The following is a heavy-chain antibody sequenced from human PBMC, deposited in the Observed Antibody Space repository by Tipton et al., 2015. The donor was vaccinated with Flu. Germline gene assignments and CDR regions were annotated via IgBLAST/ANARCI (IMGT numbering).Heavy chain of an antibody. Sequence: TLSLTCAVSGDSISSDFYWAWIRQFPGKGLEWIGTVSRTGDTNYNPSLKSRVTITIDRSKNHFSLKIKSVTAADMAVYYCARRDYSNYVSDPKSWFDPWGQGTLVTVSS. CDR1: GDSISSDFY. CDR2: VSRTGDT. CDR3: ARRDYSNYVSDPKSWFDP. V-gene: IGHV4-38-2*01. D-gene: IGHD2-15*01. J-gene: IGHJ5*02.